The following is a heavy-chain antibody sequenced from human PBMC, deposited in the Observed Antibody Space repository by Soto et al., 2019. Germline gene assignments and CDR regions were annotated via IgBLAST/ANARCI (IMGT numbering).Heavy chain of an antibody. V-gene: IGHV4-39*01. J-gene: IGHJ5*02. CDR1: GGSISSSSYY. CDR2: IYYSGST. CDR3: ARHDPTVTTSLSWFDP. D-gene: IGHD4-4*01. Sequence: SETLSLTCTVSGGSISSSSYYWGWIRQPPGKGLEWIGSIYYSGSTYYNPSLKSRVTISVDTSKNQFSLKLSSVTAADTAVYYCARHDPTVTTSLSWFDPWGQGTLVTVSS.